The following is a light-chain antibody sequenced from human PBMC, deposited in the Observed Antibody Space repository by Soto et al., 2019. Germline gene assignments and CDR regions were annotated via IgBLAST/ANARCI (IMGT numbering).Light chain of an antibody. Sequence: EIVLTQSPGTLSLSPGERDTHSSRASLISRYLAWYQQIPGLAPRLLLFDASSRAIVIPDRFSGSGSETDFTFTISRLEPEDFAVYFCQEYGMSRTFGQGTKVDIK. CDR1: LISRY. V-gene: IGKV3-20*01. CDR2: DAS. CDR3: QEYGMSRT. J-gene: IGKJ1*01.